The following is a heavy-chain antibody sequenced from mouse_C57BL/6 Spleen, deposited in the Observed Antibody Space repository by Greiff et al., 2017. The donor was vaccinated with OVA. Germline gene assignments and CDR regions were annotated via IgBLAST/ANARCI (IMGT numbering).Heavy chain of an antibody. J-gene: IGHJ1*03. CDR2: IRSGSSTI. CDR1: GFTFSDYG. CDR3: ASGITTVVATDFDV. Sequence: EVMLVESGGGLVKPGGSLTLSCAASGFTFSDYGMHWVRQAPEKGLEWVAYIRSGSSTIYYADTVKGRITISRDNAKNTLFLQMTSLGSEDTAMYYCASGITTVVATDFDVWGTGTTVTVSS. V-gene: IGHV5-17*01. D-gene: IGHD1-1*01.